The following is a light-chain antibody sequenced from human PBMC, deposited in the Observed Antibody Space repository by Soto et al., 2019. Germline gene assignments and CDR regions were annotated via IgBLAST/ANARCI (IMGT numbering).Light chain of an antibody. CDR1: QSVTSSF. Sequence: EIVLTQSPGTLSLSPGERATLSCRASQSVTSSFLAWLQQKPGQAPRLRIYDTSKGATGIPDRFSGSGSGPDFTLTISRLEPEDFEVYYCQQYCRSPITFGQGTRLEI. V-gene: IGKV3-20*01. J-gene: IGKJ5*01. CDR2: DTS. CDR3: QQYCRSPIT.